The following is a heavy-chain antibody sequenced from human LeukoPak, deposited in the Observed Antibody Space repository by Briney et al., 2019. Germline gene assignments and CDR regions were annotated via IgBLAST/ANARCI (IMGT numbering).Heavy chain of an antibody. CDR1: GFTFSSYE. V-gene: IGHV3-48*03. D-gene: IGHD3-10*01. J-gene: IGHJ6*03. CDR3: VRDQAKIRGGYYMDV. Sequence: GGSLRLSCAGSGFTFSSYEMNWVRQAPGKGLEWVSYISNSGSSIYYADSVKGRFTISRDNAKNSLYLQMNSLRAEDTAVYYCVRDQAKIRGGYYMDVWGKGTTVTVSS. CDR2: ISNSGSSI.